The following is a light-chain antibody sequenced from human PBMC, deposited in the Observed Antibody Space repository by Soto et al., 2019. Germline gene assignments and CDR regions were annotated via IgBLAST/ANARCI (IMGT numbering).Light chain of an antibody. Sequence: QPVLTQPPSVSGAPGQRVTISCTGSSSNIGAGFHVHWYQQLPGTAPRLLIFGDYNRPSGVPDRFSGSKSGTSASLAITGLQPEDEAHYYCQSYDRSLSGVVFGGGTKLTVL. CDR3: QSYDRSLSGVV. J-gene: IGLJ2*01. CDR2: GDY. V-gene: IGLV1-40*01. CDR1: SSNIGAGFH.